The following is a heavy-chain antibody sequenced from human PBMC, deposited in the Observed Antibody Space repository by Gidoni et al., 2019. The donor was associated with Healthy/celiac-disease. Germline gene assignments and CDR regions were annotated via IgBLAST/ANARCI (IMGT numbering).Heavy chain of an antibody. V-gene: IGHV1-69*04. CDR3: ASVGLSCSSTSCSYYFDY. CDR1: GGTFTSYA. CDR2: LIPNLGRA. Sequence: QVQLVQSGAEVKKPGSSVKVACTASGGTFTSYAIRRVRQAPRQGLEWIGRLIPNLGRANYAQQFHGRVTITADKSTSTAYMELSSLRSEDTAVYYCASVGLSCSSTSCSYYFDYWGQGTLVTVSS. D-gene: IGHD2-2*01. J-gene: IGHJ4*02.